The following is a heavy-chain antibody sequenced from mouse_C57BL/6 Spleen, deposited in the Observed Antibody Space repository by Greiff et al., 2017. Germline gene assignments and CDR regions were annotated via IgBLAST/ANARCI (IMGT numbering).Heavy chain of an antibody. CDR3: SRFTTVDATDY. V-gene: IGHV1-7*01. D-gene: IGHD1-1*01. J-gene: IGHJ2*01. CDR1: GYTFTSYW. CDR2: INPSSGYT. Sequence: VKLMESGAELAKPGASVKLSCKASGYTFTSYWMHWVKQRPGQGLEWIGYINPSSGYTKYNSKFKEKATLTAEKSSSTAYMQLNTLTYEDSAIDYCSRFTTVDATDYWGQGTTLTVSS.